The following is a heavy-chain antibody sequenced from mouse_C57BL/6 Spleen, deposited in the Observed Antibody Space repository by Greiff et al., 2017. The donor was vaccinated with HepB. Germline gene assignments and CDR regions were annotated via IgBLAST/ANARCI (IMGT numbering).Heavy chain of an antibody. CDR2: IYPGSGST. V-gene: IGHV1-55*01. Sequence: QVQLKQPGAELVKPGASVKMSCKASGYTFTSYWITWVKQRPGQGLEWIGDIYPGSGSTNYNEKFKSKATLTVDTSSSTAYMQLSSLTSEDSAVYYCARGPVNYAMDYWGQGTSVTVSS. CDR3: ARGPVNYAMDY. CDR1: GYTFTSYW. J-gene: IGHJ4*01. D-gene: IGHD1-1*01.